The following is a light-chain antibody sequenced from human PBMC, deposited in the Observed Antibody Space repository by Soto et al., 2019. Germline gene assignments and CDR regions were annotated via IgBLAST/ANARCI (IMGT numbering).Light chain of an antibody. CDR3: QQYGSSLSIT. CDR2: GAS. V-gene: IGKV3-20*01. J-gene: IGKJ5*01. Sequence: EIVLTQSPGTLSLSPGERATLSCRASQSVSSSYLAWYQQKPGQAPRLLIYGASSRATGIPDRFSGSGSGKDFTLTISRLEPEDFAVYYCQQYGSSLSITFGQGTRLEI. CDR1: QSVSSSY.